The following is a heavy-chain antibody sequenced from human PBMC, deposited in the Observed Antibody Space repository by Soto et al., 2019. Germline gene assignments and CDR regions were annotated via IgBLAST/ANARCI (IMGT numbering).Heavy chain of an antibody. CDR3: ARENYGAHYFDY. J-gene: IGHJ4*02. Sequence: PGGSLRLSCAASGFTFSSYAMSWVRQAPGKGLEWVAAISGSGSSKYYADSVKGRFTISRDNSKNTLYLQLSSLRAEDTAVYYCARENYGAHYFDYWGQGALVTVSS. CDR2: ISGSGSSK. D-gene: IGHD4-17*01. CDR1: GFTFSSYA. V-gene: IGHV3-23*01.